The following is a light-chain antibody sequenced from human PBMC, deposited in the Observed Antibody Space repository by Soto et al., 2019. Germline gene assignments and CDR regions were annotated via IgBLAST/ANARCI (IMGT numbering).Light chain of an antibody. CDR2: AAS. J-gene: IGKJ3*01. CDR3: QQYYSYPPD. Sequence: AIRMTQSPSSFSASTGDRVTITCRASQGISSYLAWYQQKPGKAPKLMIYAASTLQSGVPSRFSGSGSGTDFTLTLSCLQSEDFATYYFQQYYSYPPDFGPGTKVDIK. CDR1: QGISSY. V-gene: IGKV1-8*01.